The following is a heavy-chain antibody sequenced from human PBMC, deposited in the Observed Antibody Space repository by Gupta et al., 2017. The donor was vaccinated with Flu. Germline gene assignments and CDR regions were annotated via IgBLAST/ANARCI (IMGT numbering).Heavy chain of an antibody. D-gene: IGHD1-26*01. V-gene: IGHV3-7*04. CDR1: GVTFRSYW. CDR3: ARDLGASTPPFDY. J-gene: IGHJ4*02. Sequence: EVQLVESGGGLVQPGGSLRLLCAASGVTFRSYWMRWVRQAPGKGLEWVANIKQDGSEKYYVDSVKGRFTISRDNAKNSLYLQMNSLRAEDTAVYYCARDLGASTPPFDYWGQGTLVTVSS. CDR2: IKQDGSEK.